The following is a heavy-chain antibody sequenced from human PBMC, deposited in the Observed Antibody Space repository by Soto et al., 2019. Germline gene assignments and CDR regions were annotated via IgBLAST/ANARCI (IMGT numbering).Heavy chain of an antibody. V-gene: IGHV4-34*01. CDR2: INHSGRT. CDR3: VRGSRWLQPRHFDY. D-gene: IGHD6-13*01. J-gene: IGHJ4*02. CDR1: DGSFSGYY. Sequence: PSETLSLTCAVYDGSFSGYYWSWIRQPPGKGLEWIGEINHSGRTNYSPSLKSRVTISVDTSKNQFSLKLSPRTAADTAVYYCVRGSRWLQPRHFDYWGQGTLVTVSS.